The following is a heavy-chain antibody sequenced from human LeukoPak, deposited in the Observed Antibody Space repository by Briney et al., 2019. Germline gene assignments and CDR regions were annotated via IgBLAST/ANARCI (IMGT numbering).Heavy chain of an antibody. Sequence: PSETLSLTCAVYGESFSAYYWNWIRQAPGKRLEWIGEIHHSGTSNYNPALKSRVTILVDTSKNQFSLKLSSVTAADTAVYYCASQRRLTYYFDYWGQGTLVTVSS. CDR1: GESFSAYY. J-gene: IGHJ4*02. CDR2: IHHSGTS. CDR3: ASQRRLTYYFDY. V-gene: IGHV4-34*01. D-gene: IGHD4/OR15-4a*01.